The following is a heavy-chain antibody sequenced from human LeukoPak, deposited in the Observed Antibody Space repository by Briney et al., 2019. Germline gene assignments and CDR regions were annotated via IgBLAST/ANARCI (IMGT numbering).Heavy chain of an antibody. D-gene: IGHD5-24*01. Sequence: GGSLRLSCAASGFSFSSYWMHWVRQDAGKGLMWVSRINPDGRTTDYADSVKGRFSISRDNPKNSLYLQMNSLRAEDTAVYYCARGSRDGWFDPWGQGTLVTVSS. J-gene: IGHJ5*02. V-gene: IGHV3-74*01. CDR2: INPDGRTT. CDR1: GFSFSSYW. CDR3: ARGSRDGWFDP.